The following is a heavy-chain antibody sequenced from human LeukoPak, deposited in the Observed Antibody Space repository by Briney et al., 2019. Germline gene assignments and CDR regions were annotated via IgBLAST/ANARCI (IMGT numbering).Heavy chain of an antibody. CDR1: GFTFSSYW. V-gene: IGHV3-7*01. D-gene: IGHD2-15*01. CDR3: ARKDYGSGGSLYFDY. Sequence: PGGSLRLSCAASGFTFSSYWMSWVRQAPGKGLEWVANIKQDGSEKYYVDSVKGRFTISRDNAKNSLYLQMNSLRAEDTAVYYCARKDYGSGGSLYFDYWGQGTLVTVSS. J-gene: IGHJ4*02. CDR2: IKQDGSEK.